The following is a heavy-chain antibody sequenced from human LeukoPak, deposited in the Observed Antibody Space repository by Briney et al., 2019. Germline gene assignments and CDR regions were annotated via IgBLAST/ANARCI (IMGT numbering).Heavy chain of an antibody. CDR3: ATDLDYGGYSHFDF. Sequence: PGGSLRLSCAASGFTFSSYWMHWVRQAPGKGLVWVSRIKSDGSSTRYADSVKGRFTISRDNAKNTLWLQMNSLRAEDTAAYYCATDLDYGGYSHFDFWGQGTLVTVSS. J-gene: IGHJ4*02. V-gene: IGHV3-74*01. D-gene: IGHD4-23*01. CDR1: GFTFSSYW. CDR2: IKSDGSST.